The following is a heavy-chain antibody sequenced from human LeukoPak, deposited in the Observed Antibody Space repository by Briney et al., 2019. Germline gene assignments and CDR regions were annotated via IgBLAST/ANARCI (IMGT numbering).Heavy chain of an antibody. V-gene: IGHV1-2*02. D-gene: IGHD4-11*01. CDR3: ARTTVTTRRYDY. CDR1: GHTFTGYY. Sequence: GASVKVSCKASGHTFTGYYMHWVRQAPGQGLEWMGWINPNSGGTNYAQKFQGRVTMTRDTSISTAYMELSRLRSDDTAVYYCARTTVTTRRYDYWGQGTLVTVSS. CDR2: INPNSGGT. J-gene: IGHJ4*02.